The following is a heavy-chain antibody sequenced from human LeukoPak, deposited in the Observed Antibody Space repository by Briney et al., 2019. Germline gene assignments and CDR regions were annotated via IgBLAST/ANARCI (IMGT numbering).Heavy chain of an antibody. V-gene: IGHV3-7*01. CDR3: ARALYTSGWYPDYFDY. CDR2: IKRDGNDK. D-gene: IGHD6-19*01. J-gene: IGHJ4*02. CDR1: GFTFSHYA. Sequence: GGSLRLSCAASGFTFSHYAMSWVRQAPGKGLEWVANIKRDGNDKYYVDSVKGRFTISRDNAENSLYLEVNSLRAEDTAVYYCARALYTSGWYPDYFDYWGQGTLVTVSS.